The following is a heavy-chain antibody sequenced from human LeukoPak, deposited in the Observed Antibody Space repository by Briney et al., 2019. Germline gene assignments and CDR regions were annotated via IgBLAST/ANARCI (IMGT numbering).Heavy chain of an antibody. V-gene: IGHV3-23*01. Sequence: TGGSLRLSCAASGFTFSSYAMSWVRQAPGKGLEWVSAISGSGGSTYYADSVKGRFTISRDNAKNSLYLQMNSLRAEDTAVYYCARELKDAFDIWGQGTMVTVSS. CDR2: ISGSGGST. J-gene: IGHJ3*02. CDR1: GFTFSSYA. CDR3: ARELKDAFDI. D-gene: IGHD1-26*01.